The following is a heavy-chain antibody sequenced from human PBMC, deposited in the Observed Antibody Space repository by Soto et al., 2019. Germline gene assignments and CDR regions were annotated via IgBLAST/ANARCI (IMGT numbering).Heavy chain of an antibody. Sequence: SQTLSLTCAISWDSVSGNSAAWNWIRQSPSRGLEWLGRTYYRSKWYNDYSVSVKSRITVTPDTSKNQFSLHLQSVTPEDTAVYYCARACPYYERSDSSFDNWGQGALVTVSS. CDR1: WDSVSGNSAA. J-gene: IGHJ4*02. CDR2: TYYRSKWYN. CDR3: ARACPYYERSDSSFDN. V-gene: IGHV6-1*01. D-gene: IGHD3-16*01.